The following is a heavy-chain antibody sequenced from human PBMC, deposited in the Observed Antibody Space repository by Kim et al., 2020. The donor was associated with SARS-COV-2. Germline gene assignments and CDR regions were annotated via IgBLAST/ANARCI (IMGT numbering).Heavy chain of an antibody. CDR3: ARGGAPYAIDM. J-gene: IGHJ3*02. CDR2: IKQDGSEE. V-gene: IGHV3-7*01. Sequence: GGSLRLSCAASGFTFSSYSMNWVRQAPGKGLEWVANIKQDGSEEYYVDSVKGRITISRDNAKNSLYLQMSSLRAEDTAVYYCARGGAPYAIDMWGQGTMV. CDR1: GFTFSSYS. D-gene: IGHD3-16*01.